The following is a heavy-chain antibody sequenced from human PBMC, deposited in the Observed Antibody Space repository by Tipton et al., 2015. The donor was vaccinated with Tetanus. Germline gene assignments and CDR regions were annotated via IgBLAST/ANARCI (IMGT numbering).Heavy chain of an antibody. CDR3: ARQADNWFDP. V-gene: IGHV4-61*08. Sequence: LRLSCTVSGGSVRSGDYSWNWIRQPPGKGLEWLAYVSYSGRTNSNYSLKSRITISQDTSKNQFSLRLTSLTAADTAVYYCARQADNWFDPWGQGILVTVSS. CDR2: VSYSGRT. CDR1: GGSVRSGDYS. D-gene: IGHD2-15*01. J-gene: IGHJ5*02.